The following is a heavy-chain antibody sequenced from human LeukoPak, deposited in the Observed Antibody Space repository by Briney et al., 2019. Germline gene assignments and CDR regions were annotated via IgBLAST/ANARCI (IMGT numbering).Heavy chain of an antibody. J-gene: IGHJ4*02. V-gene: IGHV3-33*01. CDR2: IWYNGKNK. D-gene: IGHD6-19*01. CDR1: GCTFSTDA. CDR3: VRDPSNSGWAFDY. Sequence: GRSLRLPCAASGCTFSTDAMHWVRQAPAKGLEGVAMIWYNGKNKHYADSVKGRFTISRDNSKNTLDLQMNSLRADDTAVYYCVRDPSNSGWAFDYWGQGTLVTVSS.